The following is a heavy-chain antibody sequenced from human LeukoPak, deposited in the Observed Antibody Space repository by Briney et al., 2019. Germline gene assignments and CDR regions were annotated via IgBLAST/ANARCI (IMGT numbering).Heavy chain of an antibody. CDR2: IYTSGST. Sequence: SETLSLTCTVSGGSISSYYWSWIRQPAGKGLEWIGRIYTSGSTNYNPSLKSRVTMSVDTSKNQFSLKLSSVTAADTAVYYCAREGPWYVKGIAAAGWFDPWGQGTLVTVSS. J-gene: IGHJ5*02. CDR3: AREGPWYVKGIAAAGWFDP. V-gene: IGHV4-4*07. CDR1: GGSISSYY. D-gene: IGHD6-13*01.